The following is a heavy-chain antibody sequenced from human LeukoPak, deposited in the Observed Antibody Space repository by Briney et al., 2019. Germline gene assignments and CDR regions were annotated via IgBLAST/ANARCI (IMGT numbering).Heavy chain of an antibody. V-gene: IGHV3-23*01. Sequence: PGGSLRLSCAASGFTFSDYAMSWVRQAPGKGLEWVSAISGSGTTTNYADSVKGRCTISRDSSKNTLFLQVNSLRAEDTAVYYCARDWGELRALDYWGQGTLVTVSS. CDR2: ISGSGTTT. CDR3: ARDWGELRALDY. D-gene: IGHD1-26*01. CDR1: GFTFSDYA. J-gene: IGHJ4*02.